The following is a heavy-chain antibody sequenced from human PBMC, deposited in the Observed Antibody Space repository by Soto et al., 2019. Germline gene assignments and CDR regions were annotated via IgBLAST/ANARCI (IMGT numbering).Heavy chain of an antibody. CDR1: GYTFTSYA. Sequence: ASVKVSCTASGYTFTSYAMHWVRQAPGRRLEWMGWINAGNGNTKYSQKFQGRVTITRDTSASTAYMELSSLRSEDTAVYYCARVSHGYSSGWYVPYFDYWGQGTLVTVSS. D-gene: IGHD6-19*01. CDR3: ARVSHGYSSGWYVPYFDY. V-gene: IGHV1-3*01. CDR2: INAGNGNT. J-gene: IGHJ4*02.